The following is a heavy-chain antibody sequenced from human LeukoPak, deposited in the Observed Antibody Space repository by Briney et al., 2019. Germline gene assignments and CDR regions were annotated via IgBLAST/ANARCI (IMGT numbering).Heavy chain of an antibody. CDR1: GGSISSSNYY. D-gene: IGHD1-26*01. CDR3: ARDRGGSYYGELDY. J-gene: IGHJ4*02. Sequence: SETLSLTCTVSGGSISSSNYYWGWIRQPPGKGLEWIGSISYSGSTYYNPSLKSRVTISVDTSKNQFSLKLSSVTAADTAVYYCARDRGGSYYGELDYWGQGTLVTVSS. V-gene: IGHV4-39*07. CDR2: ISYSGST.